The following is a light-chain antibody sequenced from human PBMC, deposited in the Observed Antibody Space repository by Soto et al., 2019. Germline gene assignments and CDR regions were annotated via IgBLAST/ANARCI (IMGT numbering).Light chain of an antibody. CDR3: QQYNSYPWT. CDR1: QNIGKW. CDR2: DAS. J-gene: IGKJ1*01. V-gene: IGKV1-5*01. Sequence: QLTQSPSTLSASVGDRVTITCRASQNIGKWLAWYQQKPGKAPKLLIYDASSLESGVPSRFSGSGPGTEFTLTISSLQPDDFATYYCQQYNSYPWTFGQGTKVDIK.